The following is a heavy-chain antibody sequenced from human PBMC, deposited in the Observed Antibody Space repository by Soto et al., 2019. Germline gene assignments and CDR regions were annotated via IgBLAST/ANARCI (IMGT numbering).Heavy chain of an antibody. CDR2: IGTAGDT. J-gene: IGHJ6*02. CDR3: ARAGDCSKTSSDCARLYYGLAV. D-gene: IGHD2-2*01. Sequence: GGYLRLSCSASGSTFSSYDMHWVRQATGKGLEWVSAIGTAGDTYYSGSVKGRFSVSRENVKNSLYLQMNSLRAGDTAVYYCARAGDCSKTSSDCARLYYGLAVWVQGTTDTGSS. V-gene: IGHV3-13*01. CDR1: GSTFSSYD.